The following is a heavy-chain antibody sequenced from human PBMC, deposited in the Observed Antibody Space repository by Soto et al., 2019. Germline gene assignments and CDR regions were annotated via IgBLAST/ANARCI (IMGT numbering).Heavy chain of an antibody. Sequence: QVQLVESGGGVVQPGRSLRLSCAASGFTFSSYGMHWVRQAPGKGLEWVAVIWYDGSNKYYADSVKGRFTISRDNSKNTLYLQMNSLRAEDTAVYYCARDISRYQPHYGMDVWGQGTTVTVSS. D-gene: IGHD2-2*01. V-gene: IGHV3-33*01. J-gene: IGHJ6*02. CDR3: ARDISRYQPHYGMDV. CDR2: IWYDGSNK. CDR1: GFTFSSYG.